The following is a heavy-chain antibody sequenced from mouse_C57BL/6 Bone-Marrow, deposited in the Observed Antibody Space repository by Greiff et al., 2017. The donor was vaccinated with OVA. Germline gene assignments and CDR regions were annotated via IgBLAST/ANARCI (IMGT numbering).Heavy chain of an antibody. CDR1: GFSLTSYG. CDR2: IWSDGST. V-gene: IGHV2-6-1*01. Sequence: QVQLKESGPGLVAPSQSLSITCTVSGFSLTSYGVHWVRQPPGKGLEWLVVIWSDGSTTYNSALKSRLRISKDNSKSQVFLKMNSLQTDDTAMYYCARHGLFYYGSSYDYYAMDDWGQGTSVTVSS. D-gene: IGHD1-1*01. J-gene: IGHJ4*01. CDR3: ARHGLFYYGSSYDYYAMDD.